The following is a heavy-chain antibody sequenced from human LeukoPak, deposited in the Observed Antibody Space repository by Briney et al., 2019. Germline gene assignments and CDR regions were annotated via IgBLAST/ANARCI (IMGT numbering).Heavy chain of an antibody. D-gene: IGHD1-26*01. V-gene: IGHV3-9*01. Sequence: GGSLRLSCAASGFTFDDYAMHWVRQAPGKGLEWVSGISWNSGSIGYADTVKGRFTISRDNAKNSLYLQMNSLRAEDTALYYCAKAVVGATYDAFDIWGQGTMVTVSS. J-gene: IGHJ3*02. CDR1: GFTFDDYA. CDR2: ISWNSGSI. CDR3: AKAVVGATYDAFDI.